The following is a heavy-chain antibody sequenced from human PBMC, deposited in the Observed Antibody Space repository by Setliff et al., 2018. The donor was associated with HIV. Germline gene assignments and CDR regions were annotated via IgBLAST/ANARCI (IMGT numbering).Heavy chain of an antibody. CDR1: GFTFSSYT. Sequence: PGGSLRLSCVASGFTFSSYTMNWVRQAPGKGLEWVAYISSSSSSIYYADSVKGRLIISRDNAKSMVYLHMTNLRAEDTAIYYCARAPPTTVVSFFDCWGQGTLVTVSS. D-gene: IGHD4-17*01. V-gene: IGHV3-48*04. CDR2: ISSSSSSI. J-gene: IGHJ4*02. CDR3: ARAPPTTVVSFFDC.